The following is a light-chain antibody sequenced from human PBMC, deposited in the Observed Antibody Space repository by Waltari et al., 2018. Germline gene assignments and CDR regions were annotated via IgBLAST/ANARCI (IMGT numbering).Light chain of an antibody. CDR2: GKN. Sequence: SSELTQDPAVSVALGQTVRITCQGARLRTSFASWYQQKPGQAPILVLFGKNKRPSGIPDRFSGYNSETTTSLTITGAQAEDEADYYCSSRDSSASHVLFAGGTKLTVL. V-gene: IGLV3-19*01. CDR3: SSRDSSASHVL. J-gene: IGLJ2*01. CDR1: RLRTSF.